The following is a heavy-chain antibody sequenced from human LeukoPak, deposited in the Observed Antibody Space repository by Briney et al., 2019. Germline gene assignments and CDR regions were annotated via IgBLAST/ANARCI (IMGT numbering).Heavy chain of an antibody. V-gene: IGHV1-46*01. CDR3: ARAAGIVVVPAAPTFDY. Sequence: ASVKVSCKASGYTFTSYYMHWVRQAPGQGLEWMGIINPSGGSTSYAQKFQGRVTMTRDTSTSTVYMELSSLSSEDTAVYYCARAAGIVVVPAAPTFDYWGQGTLVTVSS. CDR2: INPSGGST. J-gene: IGHJ4*02. D-gene: IGHD2-2*01. CDR1: GYTFTSYY.